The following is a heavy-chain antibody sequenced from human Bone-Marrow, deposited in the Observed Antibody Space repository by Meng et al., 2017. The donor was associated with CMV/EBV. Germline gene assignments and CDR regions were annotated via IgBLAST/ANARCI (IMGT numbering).Heavy chain of an antibody. Sequence: GSLRLSCTVSGGSISSSSYYWGWIRQPPGKGLEWIGSIYYSGSTYYNPSLKSRVTISVDTSKNQFSLKLSSVTAADTAVYYWARGLTSSIAARPNNWFDPWGQGTLVTVSS. CDR2: IYYSGST. CDR3: ARGLTSSIAARPNNWFDP. D-gene: IGHD6-6*01. J-gene: IGHJ5*02. V-gene: IGHV4-39*01. CDR1: GGSISSSSYY.